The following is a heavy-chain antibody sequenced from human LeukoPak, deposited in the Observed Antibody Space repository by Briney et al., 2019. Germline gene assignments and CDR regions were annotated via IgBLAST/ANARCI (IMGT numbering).Heavy chain of an antibody. Sequence: PSGTLSLTCTVSGGSISSYYWSWIRQPPGKGLELIGYIYTSGSTSYNPSLKSGGTMLLDTSQNQFSLKLSSVTAADTAVYYCARAVVMAGLRPYIWFDPWGQGTLVTVSS. D-gene: IGHD6-19*01. CDR1: GGSISSYY. J-gene: IGHJ5*02. CDR2: IYTSGST. CDR3: ARAVVMAGLRPYIWFDP. V-gene: IGHV4-4*09.